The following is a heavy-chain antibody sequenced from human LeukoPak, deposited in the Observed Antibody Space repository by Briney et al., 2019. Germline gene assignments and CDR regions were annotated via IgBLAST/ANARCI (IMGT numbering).Heavy chain of an antibody. CDR3: ARLYGSGSYFDY. V-gene: IGHV3-30*03. J-gene: IGHJ4*02. Sequence: GGSLRLSCAASGFTFSNYGMHWVRQAPGKGLEWVAVISYDGSNKYYADSVKGRFTISRDNSKNTLYLQMNSLRAEGTAVYYCARLYGSGSYFDYWGQGTLVTVSS. D-gene: IGHD3-10*01. CDR2: ISYDGSNK. CDR1: GFTFSNYG.